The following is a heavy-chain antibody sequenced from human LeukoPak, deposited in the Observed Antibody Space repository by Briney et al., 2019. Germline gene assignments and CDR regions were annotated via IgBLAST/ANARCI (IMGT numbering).Heavy chain of an antibody. Sequence: GGSLRLSCAASGFTFSSYSMNWGRQAPGKGLEWVSSISSSSSYIYYADPVKGRFTISRDNAKNSLYLQMHSLRAEDTAVYYCAIVATDENYDYWGQGTLVTVSS. CDR1: GFTFSSYS. CDR3: AIVATDENYDY. J-gene: IGHJ4*02. V-gene: IGHV3-21*01. D-gene: IGHD5-12*01. CDR2: ISSSSSYI.